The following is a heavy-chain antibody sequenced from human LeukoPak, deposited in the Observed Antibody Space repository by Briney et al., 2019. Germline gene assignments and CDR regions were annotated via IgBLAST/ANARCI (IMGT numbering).Heavy chain of an antibody. J-gene: IGHJ5*02. Sequence: EASVKVSCKASGYIFTSYGISWVRQAPGRRLEWMGWISVYNGHTNYAQKFQDRVTMTTDTSTNTAYMELRGLTSDDTAVYYCARFCSGGGCYHNWFDPWGQGTLVTVSS. D-gene: IGHD2-15*01. CDR2: ISVYNGHT. CDR1: GYIFTSYG. CDR3: ARFCSGGGCYHNWFDP. V-gene: IGHV1-18*01.